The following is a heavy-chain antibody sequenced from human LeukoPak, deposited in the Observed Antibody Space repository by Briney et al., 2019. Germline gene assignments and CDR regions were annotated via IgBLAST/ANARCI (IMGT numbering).Heavy chain of an antibody. CDR2: ISYDGSNK. J-gene: IGHJ4*02. CDR1: GFTFSSYA. V-gene: IGHV3-30-3*01. CDR3: ARKPYSSSGGPIGY. Sequence: GGSLRLSCAASGFTFSSYAMHWVRQAPGKGLEWVAVISYDGSNKYYADSVKGRFTISRDNSKNSLYLQMNSLRAEDTAVYYCARKPYSSSGGPIGYWGQGTLVTVSS. D-gene: IGHD6-6*01.